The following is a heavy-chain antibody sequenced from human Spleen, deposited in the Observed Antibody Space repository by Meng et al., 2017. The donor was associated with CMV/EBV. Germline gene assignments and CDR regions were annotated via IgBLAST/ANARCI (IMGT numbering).Heavy chain of an antibody. Sequence: GESLKISCAASGFTFSHYWMSWVRQAPGQGLEWVANIKQDGGEKYYADSVKGRFTISRDNAKSSLYLQMNSPRAEDTAVYYCARDYGYVADYWGQGTLVTVSS. CDR1: GFTFSHYW. CDR3: ARDYGYVADY. CDR2: IKQDGGEK. D-gene: IGHD5-12*01. V-gene: IGHV3-7*01. J-gene: IGHJ4*02.